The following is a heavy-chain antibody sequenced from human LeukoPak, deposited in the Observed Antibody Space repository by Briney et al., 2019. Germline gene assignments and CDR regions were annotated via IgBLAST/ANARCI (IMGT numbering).Heavy chain of an antibody. CDR1: GFTFDDYT. D-gene: IGHD3-10*01. J-gene: IGHJ6*02. CDR2: ISWDGGST. Sequence: GESLKISCAASGFTFDDYTMHWARQAPGKGLEWVSLISWDGGSTYYADSVKGRFTISRDNSKNSLYLQMNSLRTEDTALYYCAKDGSGSYQHYYYGMDVWGQGTTVTVSS. CDR3: AKDGSGSYQHYYYGMDV. V-gene: IGHV3-43*01.